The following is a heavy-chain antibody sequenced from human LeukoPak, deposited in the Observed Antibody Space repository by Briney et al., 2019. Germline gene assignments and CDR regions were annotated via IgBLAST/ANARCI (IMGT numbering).Heavy chain of an antibody. CDR3: ARDYDSSGYYPNWFDP. CDR1: GGSISSYY. D-gene: IGHD3-22*01. CDR2: IYYSGST. V-gene: IGHV4-59*01. Sequence: SETLSLTCTVSGGSISSYYWSWIRQPPGKGLEWIGYIYYSGSTNYNPSLKSRVTISVDTSKNQFSLKLRSVTAADTAVYYCARDYDSSGYYPNWFDPWGQGTLVTVSS. J-gene: IGHJ5*02.